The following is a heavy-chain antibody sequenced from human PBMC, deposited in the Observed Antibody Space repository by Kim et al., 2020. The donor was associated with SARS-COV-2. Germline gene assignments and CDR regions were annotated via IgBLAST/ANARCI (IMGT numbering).Heavy chain of an antibody. CDR3: ARVQFKCSGGSCGAFDI. D-gene: IGHD2-15*01. CDR2: IYSGGST. Sequence: GGSLRLSCAASGFTVSSNYMSWVRQAPGKGLEWVSVIYSGGSTYYADSVKGRFTISRDNSKNTLYLQMNSLRAEDTAVYYCARVQFKCSGGSCGAFDIWGQGTMVTVSS. J-gene: IGHJ3*02. CDR1: GFTVSSNY. V-gene: IGHV3-66*01.